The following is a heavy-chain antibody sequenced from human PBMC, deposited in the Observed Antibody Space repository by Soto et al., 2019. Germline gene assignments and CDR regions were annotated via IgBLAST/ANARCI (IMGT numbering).Heavy chain of an antibody. J-gene: IGHJ1*01. CDR3: AKSSGWRGEAEYFQH. CDR2: ISWNSGSI. Sequence: EVQLVESGGGLVQPGRSLRLSCAASGFTFDDYAMHWVRQAPGKGLEWVSGISWNSGSIGYADSVKGRFTISRDNAKNSLNLQMNSLRAEDTALYYCAKSSGWRGEAEYFQHWGQGTLVTVSS. D-gene: IGHD6-19*01. V-gene: IGHV3-9*01. CDR1: GFTFDDYA.